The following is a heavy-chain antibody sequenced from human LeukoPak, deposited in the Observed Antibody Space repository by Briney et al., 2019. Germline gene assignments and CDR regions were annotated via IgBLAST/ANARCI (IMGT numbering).Heavy chain of an antibody. J-gene: IGHJ4*02. CDR1: GGSITSNSYY. Sequence: SETLSLTCTVSGGSITSNSYYWGWIRQPPGNGLEWIGSIYYSGSTYYNPSLKSRVTISVDTSKNQFSLKLSSVTAADTAVYYCARDRFYCSGGSCYSCYFDYWGQGTLVTVSS. CDR2: IYYSGST. V-gene: IGHV4-39*07. CDR3: ARDRFYCSGGSCYSCYFDY. D-gene: IGHD2-15*01.